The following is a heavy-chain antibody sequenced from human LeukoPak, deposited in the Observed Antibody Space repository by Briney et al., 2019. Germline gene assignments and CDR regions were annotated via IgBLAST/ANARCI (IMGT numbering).Heavy chain of an antibody. CDR1: GGSISSINW. Sequence: PSETLSLTCGVSGGSISSINWWSWVRQPPGQGLEWIGEISLTGETNYNPSLNGRVTMSLDKSRNQLSLSLTSVTAADTAIYYCSRESGAFCPFGYWGQGTLVIVPP. CDR2: ISLTGET. CDR3: SRESGAFCPFGY. V-gene: IGHV4-4*02. J-gene: IGHJ4*02. D-gene: IGHD1-26*01.